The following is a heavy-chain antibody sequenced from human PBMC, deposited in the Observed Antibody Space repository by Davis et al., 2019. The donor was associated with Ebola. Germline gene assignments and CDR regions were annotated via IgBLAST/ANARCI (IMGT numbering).Heavy chain of an antibody. CDR2: FYYSGST. CDR1: GGSISNYY. CDR3: ASLLGYCSGGSCYGG. V-gene: IGHV4-59*08. J-gene: IGHJ4*02. D-gene: IGHD2-15*01. Sequence: MPSETLSLTCTLSGGSISNYYWSWIRQPPGKGLEWIGYFYYSGSTDYNPSLKSRVTISVDTSKNQFSLKLSSVTAADTAVYYCASLLGYCSGGSCYGGWGQGTLVTVSS.